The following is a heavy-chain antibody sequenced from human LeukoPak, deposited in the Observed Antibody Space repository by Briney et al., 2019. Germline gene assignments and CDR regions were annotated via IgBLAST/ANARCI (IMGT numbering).Heavy chain of an antibody. Sequence: ASVKVSCKASGYTFTCYYMHWVRQAPGQGLEWMGWINPNSGGTNYAQKFQGWVTMTRDTSISTAYMELSRLRSDDTAVYYCARGPPTIAVAGTHYYYGMDVWGQGTTVTVSS. V-gene: IGHV1-2*04. CDR3: ARGPPTIAVAGTHYYYGMDV. CDR1: GYTFTCYY. J-gene: IGHJ6*02. CDR2: INPNSGGT. D-gene: IGHD6-19*01.